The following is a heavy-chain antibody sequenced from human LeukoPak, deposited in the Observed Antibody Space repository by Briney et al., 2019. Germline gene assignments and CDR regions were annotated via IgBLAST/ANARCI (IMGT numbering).Heavy chain of an antibody. CDR2: ISGSGDNT. D-gene: IGHD4-17*01. CDR1: GFTFSSYA. J-gene: IGHJ4*02. Sequence: GGLRLSCAASGFTFSSYAMSWVRQVPGKGLEWVSVISGSGDNTYYADSVKGRFTISRDNSKNMLYLQMNSLRAEDTAVYYCAREGYGDYALDYWGQGTLVTVSS. CDR3: AREGYGDYALDY. V-gene: IGHV3-23*01.